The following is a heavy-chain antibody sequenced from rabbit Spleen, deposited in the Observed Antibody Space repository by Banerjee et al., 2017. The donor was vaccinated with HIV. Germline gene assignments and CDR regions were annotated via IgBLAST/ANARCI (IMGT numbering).Heavy chain of an antibody. D-gene: IGHD1-1*01. Sequence: QKQLVESGGGLVQPGGSLKLSCTASGFSFSGGYWIYWVRQAPGKGLEWIGCIDSSSGSTGYASWAKGRFTISKTSSTTVTLQMTSLTAADTATYFCARDDGSGHYIDGYFNWCGPGTLVTVS. CDR3: ARDDGSGHYIDGYFNW. V-gene: IGHV1S45*01. CDR2: IDSSSGST. J-gene: IGHJ4*01. CDR1: GFSFSGGYW.